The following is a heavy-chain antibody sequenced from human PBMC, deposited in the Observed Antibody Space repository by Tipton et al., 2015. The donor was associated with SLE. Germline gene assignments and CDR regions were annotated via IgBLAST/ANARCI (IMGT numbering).Heavy chain of an antibody. CDR3: AKDTDFDY. Sequence: SLRLSCAASGFSFTSYAMNWVRQAPGKGLEWVSLIYSAGSTSYADSVKGRFTVSRDTSKSTLYLQMNSLRAEDTAVYYCAKDTDFDYWGQGSLVTVSS. CDR1: GFSFTSYA. CDR2: IYSAGST. V-gene: IGHV3-23*03. J-gene: IGHJ4*02.